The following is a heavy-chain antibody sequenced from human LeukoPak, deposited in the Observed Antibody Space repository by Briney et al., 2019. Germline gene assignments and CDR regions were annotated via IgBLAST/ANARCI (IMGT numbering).Heavy chain of an antibody. D-gene: IGHD3-9*01. J-gene: IGHJ4*02. CDR1: GGSISSSSSY. CDR2: IYYSGST. Sequence: SETLSLTCTVSGGSISSSSSYCGWIRQPPGKGLEWIGGIYYSGSTYYNPSLKSRVTISVDTSKNQFSLKLSSVTAADTAVYYCARHRFFDLLSPFDYWGQGTLVTVSS. CDR3: ARHRFFDLLSPFDY. V-gene: IGHV4-39*01.